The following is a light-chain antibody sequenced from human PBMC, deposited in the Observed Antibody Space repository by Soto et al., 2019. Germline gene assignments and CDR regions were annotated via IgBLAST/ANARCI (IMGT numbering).Light chain of an antibody. CDR3: LHYNDIRGT. V-gene: IGKV1-5*03. Sequence: DIQMTQSPSTLSASVGDRVTITCRASQSINNWLAWYQQKPGKAPKLLIYKASNLASGVPSRFGGTASGTEFTLTISSLHPDDFATYYGLHYNDIRGTFGQGTKVEIK. CDR2: KAS. J-gene: IGKJ1*01. CDR1: QSINNW.